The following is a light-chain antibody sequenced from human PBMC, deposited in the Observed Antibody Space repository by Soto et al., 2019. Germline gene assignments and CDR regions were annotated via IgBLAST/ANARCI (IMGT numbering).Light chain of an antibody. V-gene: IGKV3-20*01. J-gene: IGKJ5*01. Sequence: EIVLTQSPGTLSLSPGERATLSCRASQSVSSSYLAWYQQKPGQAPRLLIYGASSRATGIPDRFSGSGSGTDFTLTINILEPEDFAVYYCQQYGSSITFGQGTRLEIK. CDR1: QSVSSSY. CDR2: GAS. CDR3: QQYGSSIT.